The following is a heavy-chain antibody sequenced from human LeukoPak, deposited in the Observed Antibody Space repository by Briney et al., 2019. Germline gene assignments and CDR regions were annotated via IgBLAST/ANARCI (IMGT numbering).Heavy chain of an antibody. CDR2: IYHSGST. D-gene: IGHD1-26*01. Sequence: SETLSLTCTVSGGSISSGGYYWSWIRQPPGKGLEWIGYIYHSGSTYYNPSLKSRVTISVDRSKNQFSLKLSSVTAADTAVYYCARDGSIRGYYYGMDVWGQGTTVTVSS. CDR1: GGSISSGGYY. V-gene: IGHV4-30-2*01. CDR3: ARDGSIRGYYYGMDV. J-gene: IGHJ6*02.